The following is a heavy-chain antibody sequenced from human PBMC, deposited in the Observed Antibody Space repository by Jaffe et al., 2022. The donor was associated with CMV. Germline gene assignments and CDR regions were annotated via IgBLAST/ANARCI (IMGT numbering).Heavy chain of an antibody. CDR3: ARDRIRGAWVQEPLRWGWLDP. CDR1: SGSFNNYY. Sequence: QVQLQQWGAGLLRPSETLSLTCAVYSGSFNNYYWNWIRQSPGKGLEWIGEVSPNGLTNYSPSLKSRLTISLDTSKNQLSLEMTSVTAADTAVYYCARDRIRGAWVQEPLRWGWLDPWGQGAQVTVSS. D-gene: IGHD3-16*01. J-gene: IGHJ5*02. V-gene: IGHV4-34*01. CDR2: VSPNGLT.